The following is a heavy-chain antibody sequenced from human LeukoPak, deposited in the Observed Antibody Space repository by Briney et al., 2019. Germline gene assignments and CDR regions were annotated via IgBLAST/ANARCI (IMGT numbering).Heavy chain of an antibody. V-gene: IGHV4-59*01. CDR1: GGSISSYY. J-gene: IGHJ6*02. D-gene: IGHD1-26*01. Sequence: SETLSLTCTVSGGSISSYYWSWIRQPRGKGLEWMGYIYYSGSTNYNPSLKSRVTISVDTSKNQFSLKLSSVTAADTAVYYCARGWAGANYYYGMDVWGQGTTVTVSS. CDR3: ARGWAGANYYYGMDV. CDR2: IYYSGST.